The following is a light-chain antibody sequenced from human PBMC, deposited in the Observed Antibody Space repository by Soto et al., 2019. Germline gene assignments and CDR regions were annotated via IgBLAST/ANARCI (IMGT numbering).Light chain of an antibody. V-gene: IGLV2-8*01. CDR2: EVN. Sequence: QSVLTQPPSASGSPGQSVAISCTGTSSDVGGYNYVSWYQQHPGKAPKLMIYEVNQRPSGVPDRFSGYKSGNTASLTVSGLKAEDAADYYCSSYAGSSNVFGTGTKLNVL. J-gene: IGLJ1*01. CDR1: SSDVGGYNY. CDR3: SSYAGSSNV.